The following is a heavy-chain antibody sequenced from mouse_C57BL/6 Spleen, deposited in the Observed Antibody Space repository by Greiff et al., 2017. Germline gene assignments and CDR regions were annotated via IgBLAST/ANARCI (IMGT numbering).Heavy chain of an antibody. CDR1: GYTFTDYT. CDR3: AREEDYYGRSWFAY. CDR2: INPNNGGT. J-gene: IGHJ3*01. D-gene: IGHD1-1*01. V-gene: IGHV1-18*01. Sequence: EVQLQQSGPELVKPGASVKIPCKASGYTFTDYTMDWVKQSHGQSLEWIGDINPNNGGTIYNQKFKGKATLTVDKSSSTAYMELRSLTSEDTAVYYCAREEDYYGRSWFAYWGQGTLVTVSA.